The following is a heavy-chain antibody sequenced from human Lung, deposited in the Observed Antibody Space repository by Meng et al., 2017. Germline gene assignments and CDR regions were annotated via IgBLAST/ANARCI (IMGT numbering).Heavy chain of an antibody. CDR3: TGVGHKNWFDS. Sequence: QVQLQQSGPGLVKPSQTLSPACSTSGGSVSSNRAAWNWSRQSPSRGLEWLGRTYYRSKWYSDYATSVRSRITINADTSKTQFSLQLNSLTPEDTAVYYCTGVGHKNWFDSWGQGTLVTVSS. J-gene: IGHJ5*01. D-gene: IGHD2-21*01. V-gene: IGHV6-1*01. CDR1: GGSVSSNRAA. CDR2: TYYRSKWYS.